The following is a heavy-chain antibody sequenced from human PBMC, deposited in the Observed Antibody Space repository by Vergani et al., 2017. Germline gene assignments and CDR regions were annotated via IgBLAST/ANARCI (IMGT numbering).Heavy chain of an antibody. CDR1: GFTFSHYS. CDR3: VRDVRVSRT. V-gene: IGHV3-21*01. CDR2: ISGNNDDV. J-gene: IGHJ3*01. Sequence: EVQMVESGGGLVKPGGSLRLSCVASGFTFSHYSMNWFRQAPGKGLEWVSSISGNNDDVYYADSVKGRFTIPRDNAKNALYLDMSILRAEDTAVYYCVRDVRVSRTWSQGTLVAVSS.